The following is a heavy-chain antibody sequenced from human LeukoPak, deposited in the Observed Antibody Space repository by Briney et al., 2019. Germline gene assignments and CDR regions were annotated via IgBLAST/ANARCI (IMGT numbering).Heavy chain of an antibody. Sequence: SETLSLTCTVSGGSISSSSYYWGWIRLPPGKGLEWIGSIYSSGSTNYNPSLKSRVTISVDTSKNQFSLKLSSVTAADTAVYYCARRYYDSSGRPFDYWGQGTLVTVSS. J-gene: IGHJ4*02. CDR3: ARRYYDSSGRPFDY. CDR1: GGSISSSSYY. CDR2: IYSSGST. V-gene: IGHV4-39*07. D-gene: IGHD3-22*01.